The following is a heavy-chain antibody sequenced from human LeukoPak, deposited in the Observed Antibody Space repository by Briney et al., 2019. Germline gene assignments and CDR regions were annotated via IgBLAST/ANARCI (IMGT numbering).Heavy chain of an antibody. Sequence: ASVKVSCKASGYTFTGYYMHWVRQAPGQGLEWMGWINPNSGGTNYAQKFQGRVTITTDESTSTAYMELGSLRSEDTAVYYCARDRGGRYCSSTSCHYVDYWGQGTLVTVSS. V-gene: IGHV1-2*02. J-gene: IGHJ4*02. D-gene: IGHD2-2*01. CDR1: GYTFTGYY. CDR3: ARDRGGRYCSSTSCHYVDY. CDR2: INPNSGGT.